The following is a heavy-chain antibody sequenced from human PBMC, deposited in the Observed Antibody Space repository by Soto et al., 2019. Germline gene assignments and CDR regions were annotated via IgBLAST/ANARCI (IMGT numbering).Heavy chain of an antibody. Sequence: ASVKVSWKASGYTFTSYGISWVRQAPGQGLEWMGWISAYNGNTNYAQKLQGRVTMTTDTSTSTAYMELRSLRSDDTAVYYCADVQEYSSSSDYWGQGTLVTVSS. D-gene: IGHD6-6*01. CDR1: GYTFTSYG. CDR3: ADVQEYSSSSDY. CDR2: ISAYNGNT. V-gene: IGHV1-18*01. J-gene: IGHJ4*02.